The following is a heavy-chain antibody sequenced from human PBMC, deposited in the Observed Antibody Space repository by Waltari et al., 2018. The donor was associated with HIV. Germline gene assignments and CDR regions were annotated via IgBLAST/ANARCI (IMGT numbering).Heavy chain of an antibody. Sequence: EVELVDSGGGLVQPGGSLRLSCVASKFNFSNYWIYWVRQLPGKGLVWVSRVKGDASSTDDADSVRGRFTISRDNAKNTVYLQMNSLRAEDTALYYCTRAVFWSGFFRDYFFDYWGQGTPVTVSS. J-gene: IGHJ4*02. CDR1: KFNFSNYW. D-gene: IGHD3-3*01. CDR3: TRAVFWSGFFRDYFFDY. CDR2: VKGDASST. V-gene: IGHV3-74*01.